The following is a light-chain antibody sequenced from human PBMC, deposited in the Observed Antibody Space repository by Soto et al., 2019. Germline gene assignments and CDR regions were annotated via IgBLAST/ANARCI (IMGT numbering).Light chain of an antibody. Sequence: QSVLTQPPSASGTPGQRVTISCSGSSSNIGSNTVNWYQQLPGTAPKLLIYSNNQRPSGVPDRFSGSKSGTSASLAISGLQSEDEADYYCAVLDDSLNGYVFGTGTKLTVL. CDR1: SSNIGSNT. CDR3: AVLDDSLNGYV. CDR2: SNN. V-gene: IGLV1-44*01. J-gene: IGLJ1*01.